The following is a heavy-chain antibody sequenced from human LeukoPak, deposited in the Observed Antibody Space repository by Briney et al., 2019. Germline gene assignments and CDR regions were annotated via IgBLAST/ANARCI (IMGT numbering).Heavy chain of an antibody. Sequence: GESLRLSCAAPGFSVSGNYLTWVRQAPGRGLEWVSFINIHDDAFYADSVKGRFTVSRDNSKNILYLLMNSLRAEDTAIYYCARGLVYYDTTGSYLAERPYFDSWGQGTLVTVSS. J-gene: IGHJ4*02. CDR2: INIHDDA. CDR1: GFSVSGNY. V-gene: IGHV3-53*01. D-gene: IGHD3-16*01. CDR3: ARGLVYYDTTGSYLAERPYFDS.